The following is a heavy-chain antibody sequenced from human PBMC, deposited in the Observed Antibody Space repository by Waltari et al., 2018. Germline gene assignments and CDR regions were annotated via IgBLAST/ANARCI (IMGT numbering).Heavy chain of an antibody. Sequence: QVKLQESGPGLVRPSETLSLTCLVSDQSIKSGFYWDWLRLPPGKGLEWLGSVYHSGATYYHPSLSSRVTISVDTSKNQVFLRLASVTAADTGMYYCARDHSTSWSHDAYDVWGPGTMVTVAS. CDR1: DQSIKSGFY. J-gene: IGHJ3*01. V-gene: IGHV4-38-2*02. CDR3: ARDHSTSWSHDAYDV. D-gene: IGHD2-2*01. CDR2: VYHSGAT.